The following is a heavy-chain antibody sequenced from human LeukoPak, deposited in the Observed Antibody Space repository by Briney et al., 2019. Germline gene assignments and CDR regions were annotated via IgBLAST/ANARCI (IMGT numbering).Heavy chain of an antibody. Sequence: GGSLRLSCAASGFTVSSNYMNWVRQAPGKGLEYVSAISSNGGSTYYADSVKGRFTISRDNSKNTLYLQMSSLRAEDTAVYYCVTRYSKHYYYYGMDVWGQGTTVTVSS. CDR1: GFTVSSNY. CDR3: VTRYSKHYYYYGMDV. CDR2: ISSNGGST. D-gene: IGHD6-13*01. V-gene: IGHV3-64D*06. J-gene: IGHJ6*02.